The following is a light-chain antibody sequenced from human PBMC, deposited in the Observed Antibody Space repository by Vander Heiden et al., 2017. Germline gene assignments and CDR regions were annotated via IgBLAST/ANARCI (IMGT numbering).Light chain of an antibody. V-gene: IGKV3-20*01. CDR2: GAS. J-gene: IGKJ1*01. Sequence: ERVLTQSRGTLPLTAGETATLPCRAIQGVTSNYLAWYQQRPGQAPRLLISGASSRATGIPDWFSGGGSGTDFPLTISRLEAEYSAVYYYHQDGYSPGTFGQGTKVDIK. CDR3: HQDGYSPGT. CDR1: QGVTSNY.